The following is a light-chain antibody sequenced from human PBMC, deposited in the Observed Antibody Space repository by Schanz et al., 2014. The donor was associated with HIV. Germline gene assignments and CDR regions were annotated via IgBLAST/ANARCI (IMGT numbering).Light chain of an antibody. Sequence: QSVLTQPPSVSAAPGQKVTISCSGSSSNLGNNYVSWYQQFPGTAPKPLIYDNYQRPSGVPDRFSGSKSGTSATLGITGLQAEDEADYYCQSYDSSLSAYVLFGGGTKLTVL. CDR2: DNY. V-gene: IGLV1-51*01. CDR3: QSYDSSLSAYVL. J-gene: IGLJ2*01. CDR1: SSNLGNNY.